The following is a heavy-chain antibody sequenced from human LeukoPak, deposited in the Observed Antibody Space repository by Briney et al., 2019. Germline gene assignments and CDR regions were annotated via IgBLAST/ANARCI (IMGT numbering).Heavy chain of an antibody. CDR2: IKQDGSEK. CDR1: GFTFSSYW. V-gene: IGHV3-7*01. J-gene: IGHJ4*02. Sequence: PGGSLRLSCAASGFTFSSYWMSWVRQAPGKGLEWVANIKQDGSEKYYVDSVKGRFTISRDNAKNSLYLQMNSLRAEDTAVYYCARVDGIAAAGSFDYWGQGTLVTVSS. CDR3: ARVDGIAAAGSFDY. D-gene: IGHD6-13*01.